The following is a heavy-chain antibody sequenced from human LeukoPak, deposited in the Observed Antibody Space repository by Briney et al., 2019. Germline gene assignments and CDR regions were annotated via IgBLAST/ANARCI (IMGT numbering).Heavy chain of an antibody. CDR3: ARPDSSTYYYY. CDR2: IYHSGST. CDR1: GYSISSGYY. V-gene: IGHV4-38-2*02. Sequence: PSETLSLTCTVSGYSISSGYYWDWIRQPPGKGLEWIGNIYHSGSTYYNPSLKSRVTISVDTSKNQFSLKLSSVTAADTAVYYCARPDSSTYYYYWGQGTLVTVSS. J-gene: IGHJ4*02. D-gene: IGHD3-22*01.